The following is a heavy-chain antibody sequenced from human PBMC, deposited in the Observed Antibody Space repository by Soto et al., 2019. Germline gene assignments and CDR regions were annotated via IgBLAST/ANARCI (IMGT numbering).Heavy chain of an antibody. V-gene: IGHV4-31*03. CDR3: ARFLGGEHDGYFDY. D-gene: IGHD1-26*01. Sequence: PSETLSLTCTVSGGSISSGGYYWSWIRQHPGKGLEWIGYIYYSGSTYYNPSLKSRVTISVDTSKNQFSLKLSSVTAADTAVYYCARFLGGEHDGYFDYWGQGTLVTAPQ. J-gene: IGHJ4*02. CDR1: GGSISSGGYY. CDR2: IYYSGST.